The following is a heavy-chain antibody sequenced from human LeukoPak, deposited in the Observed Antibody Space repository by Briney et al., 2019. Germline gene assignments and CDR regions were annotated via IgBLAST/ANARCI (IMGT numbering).Heavy chain of an antibody. J-gene: IGHJ3*02. V-gene: IGHV1-8*01. CDR2: MNPNSGNT. Sequence: ASVKVSCKASGYTLTSYDINWVRQATGQGLEWMGWMNPNSGNTGYAQKFQGRVTMTRDTSISTAYMELSSLRSEDTAVYYCARALGYYYDSSGYRIWGQGTMVTVSS. CDR3: ARALGYYYDSSGYRI. CDR1: GYTLTSYD. D-gene: IGHD3-22*01.